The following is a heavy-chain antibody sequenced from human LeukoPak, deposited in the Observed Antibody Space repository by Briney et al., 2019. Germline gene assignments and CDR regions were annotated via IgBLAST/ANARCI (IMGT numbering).Heavy chain of an antibody. CDR2: ISYDGSNK. CDR1: GFTFSSYA. Sequence: PGGSLRLSCAASGFTFSSYAMHWVRQAPGKGLEGVAVISYDGSNKYYADSVKGRFTISRDNSKNTLYLQMNSLRAEDTAVYYCAKDQGDSSGYHFDYWGQGTLVTVSS. V-gene: IGHV3-30*04. CDR3: AKDQGDSSGYHFDY. D-gene: IGHD3-22*01. J-gene: IGHJ4*02.